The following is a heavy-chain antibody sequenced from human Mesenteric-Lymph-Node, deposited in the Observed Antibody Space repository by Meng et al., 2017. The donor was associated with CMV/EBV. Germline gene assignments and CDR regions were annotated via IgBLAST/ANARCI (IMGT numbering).Heavy chain of an antibody. CDR3: ARGDQGKQLVLYY. J-gene: IGHJ4*02. CDR1: GGSFNGYY. D-gene: IGHD6-13*01. CDR2: INHSETS. Sequence: SETLSLTCTVYGGSFNGYYWTWIRQPPGKGLEWIGEINHSETSGYNPSLKSRDTISIDTSKNQFPLNLRSVTAADTAVYYCARGDQGKQLVLYYWGQGTLVTVSS. V-gene: IGHV4-34*01.